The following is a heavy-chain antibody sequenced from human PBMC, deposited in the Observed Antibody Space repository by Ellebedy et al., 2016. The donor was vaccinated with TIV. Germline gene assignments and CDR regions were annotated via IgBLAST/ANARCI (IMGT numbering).Heavy chain of an antibody. Sequence: ASVKVSCKASGYTFTSYGISWVRQAPGQGLEWMGWISAYNGNTNYAQKLQGRVTMTTDTSTSTAYMELSRLRSGDTALYYCARGASSGWYGMDVWGQGTTVTVSS. CDR2: ISAYNGNT. V-gene: IGHV1-18*01. D-gene: IGHD6-19*01. CDR3: ARGASSGWYGMDV. CDR1: GYTFTSYG. J-gene: IGHJ6*02.